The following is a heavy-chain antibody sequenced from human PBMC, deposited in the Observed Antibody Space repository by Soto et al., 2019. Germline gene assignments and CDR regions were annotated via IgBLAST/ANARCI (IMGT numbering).Heavy chain of an antibody. Sequence: GASVKVSCKASGYTFTSYGISWVRQAPGQGLEWMGWISAYNGNTNYAQKLQGRVTMTTDTSTSTAYMELRSLRSDDTAVYYCASEYSSSSSTWGYYYGMDVWGQGTTVIVSS. CDR1: GYTFTSYG. J-gene: IGHJ6*02. CDR2: ISAYNGNT. D-gene: IGHD6-6*01. V-gene: IGHV1-18*01. CDR3: ASEYSSSSSTWGYYYGMDV.